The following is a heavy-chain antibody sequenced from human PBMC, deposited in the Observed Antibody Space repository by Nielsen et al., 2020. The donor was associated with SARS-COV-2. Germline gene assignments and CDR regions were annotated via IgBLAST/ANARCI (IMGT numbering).Heavy chain of an antibody. CDR2: INPNSGDT. J-gene: IGHJ4*02. CDR1: GYIFTGYY. CDR3: ARASRAAISYCSGGSCYGDY. V-gene: IGHV1-2*02. D-gene: IGHD2-15*01. Sequence: ASVKVSCKASGYIFTGYYMHWVRQAPGQGLEWMGWINPNSGDTNYAQKFQGRVTMTRDTSIRAAYMELSRLRSDDTAVYYCARASRAAISYCSGGSCYGDYWGQGTLVTVSS.